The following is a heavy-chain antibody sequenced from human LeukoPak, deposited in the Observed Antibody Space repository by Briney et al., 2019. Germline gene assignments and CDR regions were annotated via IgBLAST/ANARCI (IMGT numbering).Heavy chain of an antibody. CDR3: ASAPVSSMIRLYYFDY. J-gene: IGHJ4*02. CDR2: ISSSSSYI. Sequence: PGGSLRLSCAASGFTFSSYSMNWVRQAPGKGLEWVSSISSSSSYIYYADSVKGRFTISRDNAKNSLYLQMNSLRAEDTAVYYCASAPVSSMIRLYYFDYWGQGTLVTVSS. D-gene: IGHD3-22*01. CDR1: GFTFSSYS. V-gene: IGHV3-21*01.